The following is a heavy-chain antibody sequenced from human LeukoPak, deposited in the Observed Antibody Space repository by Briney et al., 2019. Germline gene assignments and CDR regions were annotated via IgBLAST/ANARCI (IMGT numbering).Heavy chain of an antibody. V-gene: IGHV1-69*06. CDR2: IIPIFGTT. J-gene: IGHJ4*02. CDR3: ARDHSSGSVDY. Sequence: SVKVSCKASGGTFSSYAISWVRQAPGQGLEWMGGIIPIFGTTNYAQKFQDRVTITADKSTSTAYMELSSLRSEDTAVYYCARDHSSGSVDYWGQGTLVTVSS. D-gene: IGHD3-22*01. CDR1: GGTFSSYA.